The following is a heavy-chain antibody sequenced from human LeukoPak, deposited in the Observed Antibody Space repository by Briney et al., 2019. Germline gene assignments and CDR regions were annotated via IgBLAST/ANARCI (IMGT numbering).Heavy chain of an antibody. CDR1: GFTVSSNY. V-gene: IGHV3-53*01. Sequence: PGGSLRLSCAASGFTVSSNYMSWVRQSPGKGLEWVSIIYSGGGTFYADSVKGRFTISRDNSKNTVYLQMNSLRAEDTAVYYCARRKTNGWSIDCWGQGTLVTVSS. J-gene: IGHJ4*02. CDR3: ARRKTNGWSIDC. D-gene: IGHD2-8*01. CDR2: IYSGGGT.